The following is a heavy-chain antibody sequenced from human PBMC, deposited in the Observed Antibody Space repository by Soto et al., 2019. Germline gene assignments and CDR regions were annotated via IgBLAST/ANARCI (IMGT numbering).Heavy chain of an antibody. D-gene: IGHD1-1*01. CDR1: GYAFTTYG. CDR3: ARGRYGDY. V-gene: IGHV1-18*01. J-gene: IGHJ4*02. Sequence: QVHLVQSGAEVKKPGASVKVSCEGSGYAFTTYGITWVRQAPGQGLEWMGWISAHNGNTNYAQKLQGRVTVTRDTSTSTAYMELRSLRSDDTAGYYCARGRYGDYWGQGALVTVSS. CDR2: ISAHNGNT.